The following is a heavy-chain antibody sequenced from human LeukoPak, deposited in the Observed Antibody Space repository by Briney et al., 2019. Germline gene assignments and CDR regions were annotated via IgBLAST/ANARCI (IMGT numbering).Heavy chain of an antibody. CDR2: ISASGTLT. J-gene: IGHJ6*04. CDR1: SGYY. Sequence: SGYYWCWSRRPPGKGLEWISYISASGTLTHYADSVEGRFTISRDNAKNSLYLQMNSLSAEDTAVYYWARDGTPIHSSGWVYMDVWGRGTTVSLSS. CDR3: ARDGTPIHSSGWVYMDV. V-gene: IGHV3-11*06. D-gene: IGHD6-25*01.